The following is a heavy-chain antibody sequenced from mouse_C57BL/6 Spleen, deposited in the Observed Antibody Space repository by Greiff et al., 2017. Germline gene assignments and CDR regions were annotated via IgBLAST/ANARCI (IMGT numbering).Heavy chain of an antibody. D-gene: IGHD1-1*01. CDR2: IDPSDSYT. CDR3: ARGYYGSRYFDD. V-gene: IGHV1-69*01. J-gene: IGHJ1*03. CDR1: GYTFTSYW. Sequence: QVQLQQPGAELVMPGASVKLSCKASGYTFTSYWMHWVKQRPGQGLEWIGEIDPSDSYTNYNQKFKGKSTLTVDKSSSTAYMQLSSLTSEDSAVYYCARGYYGSRYFDDWGKGTTLTVSS.